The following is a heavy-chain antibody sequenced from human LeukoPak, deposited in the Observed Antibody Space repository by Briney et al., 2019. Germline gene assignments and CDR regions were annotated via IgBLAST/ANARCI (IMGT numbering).Heavy chain of an antibody. Sequence: ESGPTLVKPTQTLTLTCTFSGFSLSTSGVGVGWIRQPPGKALEWLALIYWDDDKRYSPSLKSRLTITKDTSKNQVVLTMTSMDPVDTATYYCARWTLVRGDDFYYMDVWGKGTTVTISS. J-gene: IGHJ6*03. CDR3: ARWTLVRGDDFYYMDV. CDR1: GFSLSTSGVG. V-gene: IGHV2-5*02. CDR2: IYWDDDK. D-gene: IGHD3-10*01.